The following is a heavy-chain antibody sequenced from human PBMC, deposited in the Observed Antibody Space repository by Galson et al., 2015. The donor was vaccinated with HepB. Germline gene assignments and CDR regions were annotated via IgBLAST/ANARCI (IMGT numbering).Heavy chain of an antibody. Sequence: LRLSCAASGFTFSSYGMHWVRQAPGKGLEWVAVISYDGSNKYYADSVKGRFTISRDNSKNTLYLQMNSLRAEDTAVYYCAKEKYSYAQRVFDYWGQGTLVTVSS. CDR2: ISYDGSNK. J-gene: IGHJ4*02. CDR1: GFTFSSYG. CDR3: AKEKYSYAQRVFDY. V-gene: IGHV3-30*18. D-gene: IGHD5-18*01.